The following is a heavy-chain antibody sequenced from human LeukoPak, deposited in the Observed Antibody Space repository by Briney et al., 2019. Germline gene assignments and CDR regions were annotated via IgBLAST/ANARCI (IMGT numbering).Heavy chain of an antibody. Sequence: GGSLRLSCAASGFTFITYSMNWVRQAPGKGLEWVSYISDSSNTKYYADSVKGRFTISRDNAKNSLYLQMNSLRDEDTAVYYCARHLLSGDFWGIDYWGQGTLVTVSS. J-gene: IGHJ4*02. CDR2: ISDSSNTK. V-gene: IGHV3-48*02. CDR3: ARHLLSGDFWGIDY. CDR1: GFTFITYS. D-gene: IGHD3-16*01.